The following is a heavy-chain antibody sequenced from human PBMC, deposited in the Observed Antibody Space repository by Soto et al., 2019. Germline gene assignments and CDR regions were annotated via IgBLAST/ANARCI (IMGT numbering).Heavy chain of an antibody. D-gene: IGHD3-9*01. CDR1: GLTFSTYA. CDR3: ARDTAYDLLTGYPFDY. J-gene: IGHJ4*02. Sequence: QVQLVESGGGVVQPGRSLRLSCAASGLTFSTYAMHWVRQAPGKGLEWVAVISYDGSNKYYADSVKGRFTISRDNSKNTPYLQLNSLRTDDTAVYYCARDTAYDLLTGYPFDYWGQGTLVTVSS. CDR2: ISYDGSNK. V-gene: IGHV3-30-3*01.